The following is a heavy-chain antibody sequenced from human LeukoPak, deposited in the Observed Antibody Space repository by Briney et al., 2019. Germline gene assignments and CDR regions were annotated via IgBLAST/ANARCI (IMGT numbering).Heavy chain of an antibody. D-gene: IGHD3-10*01. J-gene: IGHJ4*02. CDR1: GFPFSSYW. CDR2: IKQDGSKK. V-gene: IGHV3-7*03. Sequence: GGSLRLSCVASGFPFSSYWMTWVRQAPGKGLEWVANIKQDGSKKSYVDSVKGRFTISRDNAKNTLYLQMNSLRVEDTAVYYCARDSGWGALDYWGQGALVIVSS. CDR3: ARDSGWGALDY.